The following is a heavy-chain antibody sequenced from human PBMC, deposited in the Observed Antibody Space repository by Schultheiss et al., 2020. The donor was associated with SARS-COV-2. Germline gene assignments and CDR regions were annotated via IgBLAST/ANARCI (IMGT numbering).Heavy chain of an antibody. Sequence: GGSLRLSCAASGFSFRDHAMHWVRQAPGKGLEWVAVISYDGSNKYYADSVKGRFTISRDNSKNTLYLQMNSLRAEDTAVYYCAREVFLDYWGQGTLVTVSS. CDR2: ISYDGSNK. V-gene: IGHV3-33*05. CDR3: AREVFLDY. J-gene: IGHJ4*02. CDR1: GFSFRDHA. D-gene: IGHD1-14*01.